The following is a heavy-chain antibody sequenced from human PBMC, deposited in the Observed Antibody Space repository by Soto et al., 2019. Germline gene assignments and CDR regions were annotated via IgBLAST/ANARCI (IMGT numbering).Heavy chain of an antibody. D-gene: IGHD1-7*01. Sequence: KASETLSLTCAVYGGSFSGYYWSWIRQPPGKGLEWIGEINHSGSTNYNPSLKSRVTISVDTSKNQFSLKLSSVTAADTAVYYCARELVYYMDVWGKGTTVTVSS. CDR2: INHSGST. V-gene: IGHV4-34*01. CDR3: ARELVYYMDV. J-gene: IGHJ6*03. CDR1: GGSFSGYY.